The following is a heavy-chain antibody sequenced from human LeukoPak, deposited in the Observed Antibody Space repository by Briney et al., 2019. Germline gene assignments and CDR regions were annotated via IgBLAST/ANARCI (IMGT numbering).Heavy chain of an antibody. CDR1: GGSISSSSYY. Sequence: SETLSLTCTVSGGSISSSSYYWGWIRQPPGKGLEWIGNIYYSGSTYYNPSLKSRVTISVDTSKNQFPLKLSSVTAADTTVYYCARAHRLYAFDIWGQGTMVTVSS. J-gene: IGHJ3*02. D-gene: IGHD2-8*01. CDR2: IYYSGST. V-gene: IGHV4-39*01. CDR3: ARAHRLYAFDI.